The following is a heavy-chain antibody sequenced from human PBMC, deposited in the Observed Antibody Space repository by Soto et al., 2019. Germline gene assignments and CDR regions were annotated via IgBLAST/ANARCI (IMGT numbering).Heavy chain of an antibody. CDR1: GGSISSGDYY. D-gene: IGHD3-10*01. CDR2: IYYSGST. J-gene: IGHJ4*02. CDR3: ARTAQEFYDASGGFDY. Sequence: SETLSLTCTVSGGSISSGDYYWSWIRQPPGKGLEWIGYIYYSGSTYYNPSLKSRVTISVDTSKNQFSLKLSSVTAADTAVYYCARTAQEFYDASGGFDYWGQGTLVTVSS. V-gene: IGHV4-30-4*01.